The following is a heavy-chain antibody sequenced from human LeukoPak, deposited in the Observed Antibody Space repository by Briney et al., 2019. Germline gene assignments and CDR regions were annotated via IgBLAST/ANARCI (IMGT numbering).Heavy chain of an antibody. CDR1: GFTFSSHS. V-gene: IGHV3-48*01. Sequence: PGGSLRLSCAASGFTFSSHSMNWVRLAPGKGLEWVSYISSGSTIIHYADSVKGRFTISRDDAKNSLYLQMNSLRAEDTAVYYCAKVPRQHDNWFDPWGQGTLVTVSS. D-gene: IGHD6-13*01. CDR3: AKVPRQHDNWFDP. CDR2: ISSGSTII. J-gene: IGHJ5*02.